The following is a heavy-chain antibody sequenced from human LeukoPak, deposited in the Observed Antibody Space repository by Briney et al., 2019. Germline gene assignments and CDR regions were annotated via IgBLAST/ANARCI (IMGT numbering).Heavy chain of an antibody. Sequence: GASVKVSCKASGGTFSSYTLSWMRQAPGQGLEWMGGIIPLFGAAKYAQKFEGRVTITLDEFTTTGYMELSSLRFDDTAVYYCARGMGSRPIPYWGQGTLVTVSS. J-gene: IGHJ4*02. CDR2: IIPLFGAA. V-gene: IGHV1-69*01. CDR1: GGTFSSYT. CDR3: ARGMGSRPIPY. D-gene: IGHD2-21*01.